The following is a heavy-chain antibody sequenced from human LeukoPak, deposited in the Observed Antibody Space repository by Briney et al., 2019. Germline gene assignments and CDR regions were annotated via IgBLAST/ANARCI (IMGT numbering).Heavy chain of an antibody. CDR1: GYTFTGYY. D-gene: IGHD1-26*01. CDR2: INPNSGGT. CDR3: ARAYSGSYVLWFDP. V-gene: IGHV1-2*02. Sequence: ASVKVSCKASGYTFTGYYMHWVRQAPGQGLEWMGWINPNSGGTNYAQKFQGRVTMTRDTSTSTAYMELRSLRSDDTAVYYCARAYSGSYVLWFDPWGQGTLVTVSS. J-gene: IGHJ5*02.